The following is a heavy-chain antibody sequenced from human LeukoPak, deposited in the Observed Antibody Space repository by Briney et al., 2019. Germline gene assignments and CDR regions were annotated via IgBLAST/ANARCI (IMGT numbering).Heavy chain of an antibody. CDR1: GYTFTGYY. CDR2: INPNSGGT. Sequence: ASVKVSCKASGYTFTGYYMHWVRQAPGQGLEWMGWINPNSGGTNYAQKFQGRVTMTTDTSMSTAYMELRSLRSDDTAVYYCARAVDQPGHFDYWGQGTLVTVSS. J-gene: IGHJ4*02. CDR3: ARAVDQPGHFDY. D-gene: IGHD1-14*01. V-gene: IGHV1-2*02.